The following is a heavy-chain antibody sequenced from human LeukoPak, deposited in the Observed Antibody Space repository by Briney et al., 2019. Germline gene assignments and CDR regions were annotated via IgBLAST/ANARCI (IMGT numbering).Heavy chain of an antibody. CDR3: AKSHGGGATHS. Sequence: GESLKISCEASGYSFTTYWIGWVRQMPGKGREWMGIICPGDSDTRYSPSFQGQVTISADKSTSTAYLQWSSLKASDTAMYYCAKSHGGGATHSWGQGTLVTVST. J-gene: IGHJ4*02. V-gene: IGHV5-51*01. CDR2: ICPGDSDT. D-gene: IGHD1-26*01. CDR1: GYSFTTYW.